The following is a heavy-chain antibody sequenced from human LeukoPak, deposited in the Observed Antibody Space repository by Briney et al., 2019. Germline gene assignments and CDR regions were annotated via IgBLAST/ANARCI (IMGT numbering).Heavy chain of an antibody. CDR3: ARGRRGSYGDFDY. CDR1: GFTFSSYS. D-gene: IGHD1-26*01. CDR2: ISSSSSYI. J-gene: IGHJ4*02. V-gene: IGHV3-21*01. Sequence: GGSLRLSCAASGFTFSSYSMNWVRQAPGKGLEWVSSISSSSSYIYYADSVKGRFTISRDNAKNSLYLQMNSLRAEDTAAYYCARGRRGSYGDFDYWGQGTLVTVSS.